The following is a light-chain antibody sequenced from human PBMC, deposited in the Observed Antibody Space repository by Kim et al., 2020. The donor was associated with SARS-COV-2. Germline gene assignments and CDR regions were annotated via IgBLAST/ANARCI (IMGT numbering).Light chain of an antibody. V-gene: IGKV3-11*01. J-gene: IGKJ1*01. Sequence: LSPGERAPLSCRASRSISSYLAWYQQKPGQPPRLLIYDASDRATGIPFRFSGSGSGTDFTLTISSLEPEDCAVYYCQQRGNWPWTFGQGTKVDIK. CDR3: QQRGNWPWT. CDR1: RSISSY. CDR2: DAS.